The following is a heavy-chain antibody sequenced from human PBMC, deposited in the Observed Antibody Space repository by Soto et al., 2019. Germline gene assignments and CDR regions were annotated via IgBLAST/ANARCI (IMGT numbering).Heavy chain of an antibody. V-gene: IGHV4-34*01. D-gene: IGHD3-10*01. CDR1: GGSFSGYY. Sequence: SETLSLTCAVYGGSFSGYYWSWIRQPPGKRLEWIGEINHSGSTNYNPSLKSRVTISVDTSKNQFSLKLSSVTAADTAVYYCARADYYGSGSYYHRPLHFDDWGQGTLVTVSS. J-gene: IGHJ4*02. CDR3: ARADYYGSGSYYHRPLHFDD. CDR2: INHSGST.